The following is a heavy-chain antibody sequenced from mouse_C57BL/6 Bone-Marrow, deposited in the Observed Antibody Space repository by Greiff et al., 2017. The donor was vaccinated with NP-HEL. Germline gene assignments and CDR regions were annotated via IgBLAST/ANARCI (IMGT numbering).Heavy chain of an antibody. CDR1: GYTFTSYW. V-gene: IGHV1-55*01. CDR3: AREVLLRYPWFAY. CDR2: IYPGSGST. J-gene: IGHJ3*01. D-gene: IGHD1-1*01. Sequence: VQLQQPGAELVKPGASVKMSCKASGYTFTSYWITWVKQRPGPGLEWIGDIYPGSGSTNYNEKFKSKATLTVDTSSSTAYMQLSSLTSEDSAVYYCAREVLLRYPWFAYWGQGTLVTVSA.